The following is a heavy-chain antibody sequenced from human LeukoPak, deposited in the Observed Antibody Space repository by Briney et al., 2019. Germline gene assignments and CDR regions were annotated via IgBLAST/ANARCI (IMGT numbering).Heavy chain of an antibody. J-gene: IGHJ4*02. CDR2: ISSSSSYI. CDR3: AISPSKWIQDIDY. V-gene: IGHV3-21*01. Sequence: GGSLRLSCAASGFTFSSYSMNWVRQAPGKGLEWVSSISSSSSYIYYADSVKGRFTISRDNAKNSLHLQMNSLRAEDTAVYYCAISPSKWIQDIDYWGQGTLVTVSS. CDR1: GFTFSSYS. D-gene: IGHD5-18*01.